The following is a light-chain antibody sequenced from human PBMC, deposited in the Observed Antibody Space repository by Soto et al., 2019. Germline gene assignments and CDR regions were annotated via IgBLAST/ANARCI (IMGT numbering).Light chain of an antibody. J-gene: IGLJ2*01. Sequence: SYELTQPPSVSVSPGQTASITCSGDKLGNKYASWYQQKPGQSPVVVIYQNSRRPSGIPERFSGSNSGNRATLTISGTQAIDEADYYCQAWDRTTGVFGGGTKLTVL. CDR1: KLGNKY. V-gene: IGLV3-1*01. CDR3: QAWDRTTGV. CDR2: QNS.